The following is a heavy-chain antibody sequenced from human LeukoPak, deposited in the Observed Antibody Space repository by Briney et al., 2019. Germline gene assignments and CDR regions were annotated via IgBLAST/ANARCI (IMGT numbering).Heavy chain of an antibody. CDR2: IYTSGST. J-gene: IGHJ4*02. D-gene: IGHD3-10*01. CDR1: GGSISSGSYY. CDR3: ARDLAALWFGGGYFDY. Sequence: SETLSLTCTVSGGSISSGSYYWSWIRQPAGKGLEWIGRIYTSGSTNYNPSLKSRVTISVDTSKNQFSLKLSSVTAADTAVYYCARDLAALWFGGGYFDYWGQGTLVTVSS. V-gene: IGHV4-61*02.